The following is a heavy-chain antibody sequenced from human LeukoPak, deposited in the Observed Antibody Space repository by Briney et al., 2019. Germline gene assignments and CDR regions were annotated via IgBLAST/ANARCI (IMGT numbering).Heavy chain of an antibody. D-gene: IGHD3/OR15-3a*01. CDR2: ISSSSSYI. CDR3: ARDSDAFMILQPFQH. Sequence: GGSLRLSCAASGFTFSSYSMNWVRQAPGKGLEWVSSISSSSSYIYYADSVKGRFTISRDNAKNALYLQMNSLRAEDTAVYYCARDSDAFMILQPFQHWGQGTLVTVSS. V-gene: IGHV3-21*01. CDR1: GFTFSSYS. J-gene: IGHJ1*01.